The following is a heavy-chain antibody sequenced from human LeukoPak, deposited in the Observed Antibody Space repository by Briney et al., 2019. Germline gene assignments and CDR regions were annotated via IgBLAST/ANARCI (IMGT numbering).Heavy chain of an antibody. CDR3: ARCRHGNCDYFDY. Sequence: SETLSLTCTVSGGSISSYYWSWIRQPAGKGLEWIGRIYSTGSTNYNPSLKSRVTMSVDTSKNQFSLRLRSVTAADTDAYYCARCRHGNCDYFDYWGQGTLVNVSS. V-gene: IGHV4-4*07. CDR2: IYSTGST. CDR1: GGSISSYY. J-gene: IGHJ4*02. D-gene: IGHD1-7*01.